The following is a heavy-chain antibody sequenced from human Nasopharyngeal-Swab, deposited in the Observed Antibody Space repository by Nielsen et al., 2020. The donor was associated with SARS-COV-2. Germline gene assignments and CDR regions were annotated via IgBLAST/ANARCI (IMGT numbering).Heavy chain of an antibody. Sequence: GGSLRLSCAASGFPFSTFGMYWVRQAPGKGLEWVAVISYDGSTKYYADSVKGRFTISRDNSKNTLYLQMNGLRAEDTAVYYCAKGLEGELLSTAFDMWGQGTMVTVSS. CDR3: AKGLEGELLSTAFDM. J-gene: IGHJ3*02. CDR1: GFPFSTFG. CDR2: ISYDGSTK. D-gene: IGHD3-10*01. V-gene: IGHV3-30*18.